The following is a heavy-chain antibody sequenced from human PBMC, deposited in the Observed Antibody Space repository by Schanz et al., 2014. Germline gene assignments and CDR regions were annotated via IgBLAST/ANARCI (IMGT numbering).Heavy chain of an antibody. J-gene: IGHJ6*02. CDR3: ARFLARYQYYGVDV. CDR2: ISSSSSTI. D-gene: IGHD3-3*01. Sequence: EAQLLESGGGLVQPGGSLRLSCAASGFNFKAYAMSWVRQAPGKGLEWVSYISSSSSTIYYADSVKGRFSISRDNGETSVYLQINSLRVEDTAVYYCARFLARYQYYGVDVWGQGTTVIVSS. CDR1: GFNFKAYA. V-gene: IGHV3-48*04.